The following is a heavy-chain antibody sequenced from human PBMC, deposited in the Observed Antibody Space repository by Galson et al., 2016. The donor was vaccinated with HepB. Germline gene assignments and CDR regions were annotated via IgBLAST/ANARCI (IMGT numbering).Heavy chain of an antibody. D-gene: IGHD2-15*01. CDR3: ASSYSDHHYYFDH. J-gene: IGHJ4*02. Sequence: SLRLSCAASGFTFSTFSMSWVRQAPGKGLEWIAYITSNGDTVYYADPVKGRFAISRDNAKNSLFLQMNSLRAEDTALYFCASSYSDHHYYFDHWGQGSLVTVSS. V-gene: IGHV3-11*04. CDR2: ITSNGDTV. CDR1: GFTFSTFS.